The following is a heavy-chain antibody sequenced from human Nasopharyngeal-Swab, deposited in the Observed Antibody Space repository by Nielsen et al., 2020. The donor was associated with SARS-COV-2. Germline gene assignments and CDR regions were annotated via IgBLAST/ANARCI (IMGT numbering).Heavy chain of an antibody. J-gene: IGHJ4*02. V-gene: IGHV3-73*01. Sequence: GGSLRLSCAASGFTFSDSAIHWVRQASGEGLEWVARIRSKGNNYATAYSASVKGRFIIFRDDPTNTAYLQMNSLKTEDTAMYYCTRWGGGGEEGREGGGQGKVGTVSS. CDR1: GFTFSDSA. D-gene: IGHD3-16*01. CDR2: IRSKGNNYAT. CDR3: TRWGGGGEEGREG.